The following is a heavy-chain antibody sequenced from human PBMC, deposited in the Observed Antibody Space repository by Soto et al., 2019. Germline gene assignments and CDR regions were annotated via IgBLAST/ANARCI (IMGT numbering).Heavy chain of an antibody. CDR1: GGSFSGYY. D-gene: IGHD2-8*02. V-gene: IGHV4-34*01. CDR2: INHSGST. CDR3: ARDKITGLFDY. Sequence: SEILSLTCAVYGGSFSGYYWNWIRQPPGTGLEWIGEINHSGSTNYNPSLKSRVNISVDTSKNQFSLKLTSVTAADTAVYYCARDKITGLFDYWGQGTLVTVSS. J-gene: IGHJ4*02.